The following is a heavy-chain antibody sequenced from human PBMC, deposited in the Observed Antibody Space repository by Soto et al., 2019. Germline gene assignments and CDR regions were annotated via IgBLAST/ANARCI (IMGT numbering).Heavy chain of an antibody. Sequence: ASVKVSCKASGYTFTGYYMHWVRQAPGQGLEWMGWINPNSGDTNYAQKFQGRVTMTTDTSTSTAYMELRSLRSDDTAVYYCARGRWLQLDFDYWGQGTLVTVYS. V-gene: IGHV1-2*02. CDR1: GYTFTGYY. J-gene: IGHJ4*02. D-gene: IGHD5-12*01. CDR2: INPNSGDT. CDR3: ARGRWLQLDFDY.